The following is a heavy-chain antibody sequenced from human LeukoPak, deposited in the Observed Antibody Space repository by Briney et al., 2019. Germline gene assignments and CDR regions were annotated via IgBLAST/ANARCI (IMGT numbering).Heavy chain of an antibody. CDR3: ARDQAVAGTSHFDY. V-gene: IGHV4-4*07. CDR1: GGSISSYY. J-gene: IGHJ4*02. Sequence: SETLSLTCTVSGGSISSYYWSWIRQPAGKGLEWIGRIYTSGSTNYNPSLKSRITMSVDTSKNQFSLKLSSVTAADTAVYYCARDQAVAGTSHFDYWGQGTLVTVSS. CDR2: IYTSGST. D-gene: IGHD6-19*01.